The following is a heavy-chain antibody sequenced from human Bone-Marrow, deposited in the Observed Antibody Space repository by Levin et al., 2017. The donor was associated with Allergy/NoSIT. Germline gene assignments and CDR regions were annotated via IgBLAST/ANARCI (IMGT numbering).Heavy chain of an antibody. CDR2: IYPGDSDS. J-gene: IGHJ3*02. CDR3: ARRSGLTDVFDI. Sequence: KVSCSASGYNFGIYWVGWVRQMPGKGLEWMGMIYPGDSDSRYNPSFQGQVTMSVDMSRTTAFLQWDSLKASDTAIYYCARRSGLTDVFDIWGQGTMVTVSS. CDR1: GYNFGIYW. V-gene: IGHV5-51*01.